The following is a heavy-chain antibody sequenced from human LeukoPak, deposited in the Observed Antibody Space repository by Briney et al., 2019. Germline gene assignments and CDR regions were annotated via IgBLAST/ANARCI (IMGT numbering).Heavy chain of an antibody. Sequence: GGSLRLSCAASGFTFSSYTMNWVRQAPGRGLGWVSSITSSSSYIYYADSVKGRFTISRDNAKNSLYLQMNSLRADDTAFYYCARGSNYYDSSGYYTFDIWGQGTMVIVSS. CDR3: ARGSNYYDSSGYYTFDI. CDR1: GFTFSSYT. D-gene: IGHD3-22*01. V-gene: IGHV3-21*04. J-gene: IGHJ3*02. CDR2: ITSSSSYI.